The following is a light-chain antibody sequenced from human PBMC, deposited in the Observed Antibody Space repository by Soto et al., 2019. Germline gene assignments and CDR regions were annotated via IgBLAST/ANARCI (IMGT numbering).Light chain of an antibody. V-gene: IGKV1-9*01. Sequence: IQGSQCSSFVSGSVGDSVSPSWWASQGISRYLSWYQQKPGKAPKILIYAASTLQTGVPSRFSGSGSGTDFTLTISSLQPEDFATYYCQQPYSYPLTFGGGTKVDI. CDR2: AAS. J-gene: IGKJ4*01. CDR3: QQPYSYPLT. CDR1: QGISRY.